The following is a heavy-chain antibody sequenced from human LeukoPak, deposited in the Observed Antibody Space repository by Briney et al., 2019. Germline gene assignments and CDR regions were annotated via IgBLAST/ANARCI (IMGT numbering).Heavy chain of an antibody. D-gene: IGHD2-15*01. V-gene: IGHV4-34*01. CDR3: ARLGYCSGGSCYGGY. CDR1: GGSFSGYY. CDR2: INHSGST. Sequence: SETLSLTCAVYGGSFSGYYWSWIRQPPGKGLEWIGEINHSGSTNYNPSLKSRVTISVDTSKNQFSLKLSSVTAADTAVYYCARLGYCSGGSCYGGYWGQGTLVTVSS. J-gene: IGHJ4*02.